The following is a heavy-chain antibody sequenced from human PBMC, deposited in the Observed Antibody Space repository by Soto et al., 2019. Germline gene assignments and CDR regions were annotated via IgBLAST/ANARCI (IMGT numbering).Heavy chain of an antibody. CDR3: ARTPAGRGYSYGLTFDY. V-gene: IGHV1-8*01. CDR1: GYTFTSYD. CDR2: MNPNSGNT. D-gene: IGHD5-18*01. Sequence: ASVKVSCKASGYTFTSYDINWVRQATGQGLEWMGWMNPNSGNTGYAQKFQGRVTMTRNTSISIAYMELSSLRSEDTAVYYCARTPAGRGYSYGLTFDYWGQGTLVTVSS. J-gene: IGHJ4*02.